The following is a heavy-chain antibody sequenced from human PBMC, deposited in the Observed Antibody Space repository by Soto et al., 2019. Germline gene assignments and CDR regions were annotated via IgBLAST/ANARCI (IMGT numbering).Heavy chain of an antibody. CDR3: AKRGSARWFGELLYFDY. Sequence: EVQLLESGGGLVQPGGSLRLSCAASGFTFSSYAMSWVRQAPGKGLEWVSAISGSGGSTYYADSVKGRFTISRDNSNNTLYLQMNSLRAEDTAVYYCAKRGSARWFGELLYFDYWGQGTLVTVSS. CDR2: ISGSGGST. CDR1: GFTFSSYA. V-gene: IGHV3-23*01. D-gene: IGHD3-10*01. J-gene: IGHJ4*02.